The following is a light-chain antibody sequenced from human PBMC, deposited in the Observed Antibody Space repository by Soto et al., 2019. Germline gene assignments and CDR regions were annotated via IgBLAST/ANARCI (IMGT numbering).Light chain of an antibody. CDR1: QTISRN. J-gene: IGKJ3*01. Sequence: DVQMTQSPSSLSAFVGDRITITCRANQTISRNLNWYQQKPGKAPSLLIFATSSLNDGVPSSFEGGGSGTDFTLTISCLEHDDFATYYCHQSYSSPFAFGPGPTVDVQ. V-gene: IGKV1-39*01. CDR2: ATS. CDR3: HQSYSSPFA.